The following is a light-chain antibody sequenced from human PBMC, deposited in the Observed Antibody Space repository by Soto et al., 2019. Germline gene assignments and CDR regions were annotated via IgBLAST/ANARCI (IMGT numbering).Light chain of an antibody. CDR2: DAS. J-gene: IGKJ4*01. Sequence: EIVLTQSPGTLSLSPGQRATLSCRASQSVPKNYLAWYQQKPGQAPRLLIHDASSRATGIPDMFSGSGSGTHFTLTNSRLEPEDFAGYYCQQCSTSPLTFGGGTKVEIK. CDR3: QQCSTSPLT. CDR1: QSVPKNY. V-gene: IGKV3-20*01.